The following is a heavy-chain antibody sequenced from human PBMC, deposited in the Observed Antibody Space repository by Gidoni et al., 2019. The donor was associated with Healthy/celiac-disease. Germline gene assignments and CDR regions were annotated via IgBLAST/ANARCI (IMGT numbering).Heavy chain of an antibody. Sequence: QVQLQESGPGLVKPSQTLSLTCTVSGGSISSGGYYWSWIRQHPGKGLEWIGYIYYSGSTYYNPSLKSRVTISVDTSKNQFSLKLSSVTAADTAVYYCAREIYDSSGYMNAFDIWGQGTMVTVSS. CDR3: AREIYDSSGYMNAFDI. V-gene: IGHV4-31*03. J-gene: IGHJ3*02. CDR2: IYYSGST. CDR1: GGSISSGGYY. D-gene: IGHD3-22*01.